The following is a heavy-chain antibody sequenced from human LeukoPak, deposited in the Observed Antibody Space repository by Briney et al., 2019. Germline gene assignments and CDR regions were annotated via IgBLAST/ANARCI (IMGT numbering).Heavy chain of an antibody. J-gene: IGHJ4*02. D-gene: IGHD1-1*01. V-gene: IGHV4-34*01. CDR2: INHSGST. Sequence: SETLSLTCAVYGGSFSGYYWSWIRQPPGKGRGWVGEINHSGSTHSNPSLKSRVTISVDTSKNQFSLKLSSVTAADTAVYYCARGGYNRLLDYWGQGTLVTVSS. CDR1: GGSFSGYY. CDR3: ARGGYNRLLDY.